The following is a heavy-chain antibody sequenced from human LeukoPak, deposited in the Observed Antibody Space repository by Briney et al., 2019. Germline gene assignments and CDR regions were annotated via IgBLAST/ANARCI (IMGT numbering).Heavy chain of an antibody. J-gene: IGHJ4*02. CDR1: GGSISSGTYH. Sequence: PSQTLSLTCTVSGGSISSGTYHWAWIRQHPGKGPEWIGYIHHSGITYYNLSLKSRVTMSVDTSKNQFSLKLSSVTAADTAVYYCARVRYYYDRYYFDYWGQGTLVTVSS. CDR3: ARVRYYYDRYYFDY. D-gene: IGHD3-22*01. V-gene: IGHV4-31*03. CDR2: IHHSGIT.